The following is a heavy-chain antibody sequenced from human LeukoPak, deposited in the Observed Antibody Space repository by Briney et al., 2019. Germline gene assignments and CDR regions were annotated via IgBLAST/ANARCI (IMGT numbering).Heavy chain of an antibody. J-gene: IGHJ3*02. CDR1: GGTFSSYA. V-gene: IGHV1-8*03. Sequence: ASVKVSCKASGGTFSSYAISWVRQATGQGLEWMGWMNPNSGNTGYAQKFQGRVTITRNTSISTAYMELSSLRSEDTAVYYCARGAAAAGGGAFDIWGQGTMVTVSS. CDR3: ARGAAAAGGGAFDI. CDR2: MNPNSGNT. D-gene: IGHD6-13*01.